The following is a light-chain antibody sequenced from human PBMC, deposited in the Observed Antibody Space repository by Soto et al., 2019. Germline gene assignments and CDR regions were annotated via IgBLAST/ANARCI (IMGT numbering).Light chain of an antibody. CDR1: QSVSSSS. CDR3: QQSGSSPRT. V-gene: IGKV3-20*01. Sequence: EIVLTQSPGTLSLSPGARATLSCRASQSVSSSSLAWYQQKPGQAPRLLIYGASSRATGIPDRLSGSGSGTDFTLTISRLEPEDFAVYYWQQSGSSPRTFGQGTKVEIK. CDR2: GAS. J-gene: IGKJ1*01.